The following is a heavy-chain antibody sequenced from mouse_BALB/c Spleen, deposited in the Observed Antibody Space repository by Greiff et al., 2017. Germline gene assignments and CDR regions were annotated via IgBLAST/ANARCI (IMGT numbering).Heavy chain of an antibody. V-gene: IGHV5-9-4*01. CDR1: GFTFSSYA. D-gene: IGHD2-14*01. J-gene: IGHJ4*01. Sequence: EVMLVESGGGLVKPGGSLKLSCAASGFTFSSYAMSWVRQSPEKRLEWVAEICSGGSYTYYPDTVTGRFTITRDNDKNTMYLEMSSLRSEDTAMYYCARAYRYDYYAMDYWGQGTSVTVSS. CDR2: ICSGGSYT. CDR3: ARAYRYDYYAMDY.